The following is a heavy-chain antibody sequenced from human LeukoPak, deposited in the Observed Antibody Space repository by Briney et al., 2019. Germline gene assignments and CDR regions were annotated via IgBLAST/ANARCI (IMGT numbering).Heavy chain of an antibody. CDR1: GFTFSSNW. Sequence: AGGSLRLSCVASGFTFSSNWIHWVRQAPGKGLVWVSRINSDGSITTYADSVKGRFSISRDNAKDTLYLQMNSLRAEDTAVYYCARSTYGGNCFEMWGRGTMVTVS. V-gene: IGHV3-74*01. J-gene: IGHJ3*02. D-gene: IGHD2-15*01. CDR3: ARSTYGGNCFEM. CDR2: INSDGSIT.